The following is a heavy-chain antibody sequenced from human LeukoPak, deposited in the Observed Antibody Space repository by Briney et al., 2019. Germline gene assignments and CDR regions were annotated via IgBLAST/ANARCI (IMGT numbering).Heavy chain of an antibody. CDR1: GFTFNNYG. CDR2: ISYDGRNK. Sequence: GGSLRLSCAASGFTFNNYGMHWVRQAPGKGLEWVAVISYDGRNKHYPDSVKGRFTISRDISTDTLWLQMDSLRTEDTAVYYCARVPGVVPAAPMDVWGQGTTVTVSS. CDR3: ARVPGVVPAAPMDV. J-gene: IGHJ6*02. D-gene: IGHD2-2*01. V-gene: IGHV3-30*03.